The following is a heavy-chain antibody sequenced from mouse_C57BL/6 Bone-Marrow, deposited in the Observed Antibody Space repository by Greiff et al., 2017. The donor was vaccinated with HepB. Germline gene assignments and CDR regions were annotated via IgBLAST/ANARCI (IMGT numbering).Heavy chain of an antibody. Sequence: VQLQQSGPELVKPGASVKISCKASGYSFTGYYMNWVKQSPEKSLEWIGEINPSTGGTTYNQKFKAKATLTVDKSSSTAYMQLKSLTSEDSAVYYCARDSNYPYAMDYWGQGTSVTVSS. CDR1: GYSFTGYY. D-gene: IGHD2-5*01. J-gene: IGHJ4*01. CDR3: ARDSNYPYAMDY. CDR2: INPSTGGT. V-gene: IGHV1-42*01.